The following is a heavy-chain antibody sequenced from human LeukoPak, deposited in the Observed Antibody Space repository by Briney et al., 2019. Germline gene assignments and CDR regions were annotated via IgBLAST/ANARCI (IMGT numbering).Heavy chain of an antibody. CDR3: ASSSSADYYYYGMDV. Sequence: SETLSLTCAVYGGSFSGYYWSWIRQPPGKGLEWIGEINHSGSTNYNPSLKSRVTISVDTFKNQFSLKLSSVTAADTAVYYCASSSSADYYYYGMDVWGQGTTVTVSS. J-gene: IGHJ6*02. V-gene: IGHV4-34*01. CDR1: GGSFSGYY. CDR2: INHSGST. D-gene: IGHD6-6*01.